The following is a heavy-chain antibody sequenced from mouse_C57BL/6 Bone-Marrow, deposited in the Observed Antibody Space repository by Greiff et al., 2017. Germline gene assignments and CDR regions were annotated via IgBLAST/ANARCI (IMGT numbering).Heavy chain of an antibody. CDR1: GYTFTSYW. CDR3: ARRSNYCYYAMDY. CDR2: IHPNSGST. D-gene: IGHD2-5*01. J-gene: IGHJ4*01. V-gene: IGHV1-64*01. Sequence: QVQLQQPGAELVKPGASVKLSCKASGYTFTSYWMHWVKQRPGKGLEWIGMIHPNSGSTNYNEKFKSKATLTVDKSSSTAYMQLSSLTSEDSAVYYCARRSNYCYYAMDYWGQGTSVTVSS.